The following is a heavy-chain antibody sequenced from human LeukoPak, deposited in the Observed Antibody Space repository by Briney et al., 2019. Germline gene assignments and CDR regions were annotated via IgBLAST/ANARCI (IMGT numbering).Heavy chain of an antibody. Sequence: GGSLRLSCAASGFTFSDYSMSWIRQAPGKGLEWVSYLDSSGSIIYYADPVKGRFTISRDDAKNSLYLQMNSLRAEDTAVYYCARRISLEYWGQGTLVTVSS. J-gene: IGHJ4*02. CDR2: LDSSGSII. D-gene: IGHD2-15*01. CDR1: GFTFSDYS. CDR3: ARRISLEY. V-gene: IGHV3-11*01.